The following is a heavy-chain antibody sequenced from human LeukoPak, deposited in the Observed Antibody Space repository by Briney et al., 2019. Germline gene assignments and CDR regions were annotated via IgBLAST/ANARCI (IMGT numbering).Heavy chain of an antibody. CDR3: AKDPASIAVAGKAFDI. Sequence: GGSLDLSCAASGFTFSSYGMHWVRQAPGKGLEGVAVISYDGSNKYYADSVKGRFTISRDNSKNTLYLQMNSLRAEDTAVYYCAKDPASIAVAGKAFDIWGQGTMVTVSS. CDR2: ISYDGSNK. V-gene: IGHV3-30*18. D-gene: IGHD6-19*01. J-gene: IGHJ3*02. CDR1: GFTFSSYG.